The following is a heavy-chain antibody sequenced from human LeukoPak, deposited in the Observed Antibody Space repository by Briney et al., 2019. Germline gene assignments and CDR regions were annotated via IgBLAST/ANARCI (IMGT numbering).Heavy chain of an antibody. CDR1: GFTFSGYS. CDR2: ISSSSSYI. V-gene: IGHV3-21*04. Sequence: PGGSLRLSCAASGFTFSGYSMNWVRQAPGKGLEWVSSISSSSSYIYYADSVKGRFTISRDNSKNTLYLQMNSLRAEDTAVYYCLVFPRAAAQYPYWGQGTLVTVSS. J-gene: IGHJ4*02. D-gene: IGHD6-13*01. CDR3: LVFPRAAAQYPY.